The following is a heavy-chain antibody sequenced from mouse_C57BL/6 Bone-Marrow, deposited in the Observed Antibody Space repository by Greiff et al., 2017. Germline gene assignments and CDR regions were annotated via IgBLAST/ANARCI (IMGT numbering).Heavy chain of an antibody. CDR2: IWTGGGT. V-gene: IGHV2-9-1*01. Sequence: VHLVESGPGLVAPSQSLSITCTVSGFSLTSYAISWVRQPPGKGLEWLGVIWTGGGTNYNSALKSRLSISKDNSKSQVFVKMNSLQTDDTARYYCARGDGSSSPWFAYWGQGTLVTVSA. CDR3: ARGDGSSSPWFAY. D-gene: IGHD1-1*01. J-gene: IGHJ3*01. CDR1: GFSLTSYA.